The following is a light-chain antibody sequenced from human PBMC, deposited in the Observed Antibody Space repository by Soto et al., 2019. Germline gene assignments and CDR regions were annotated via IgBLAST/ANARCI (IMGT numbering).Light chain of an antibody. V-gene: IGKV4-1*01. CDR3: QQYSSSPWT. CDR1: QSVLYSSNNKNY. CDR2: WAS. Sequence: DIVMTQSPDSLAVSLGERATINCKSSQSVLYSSNNKNYLGWYQQKPGRPPKLLIYWASTRESGVPDRFSGSGSGTDFTLTISSLQAEDVAVYYCQQYSSSPWTFGQGTKVEIK. J-gene: IGKJ1*01.